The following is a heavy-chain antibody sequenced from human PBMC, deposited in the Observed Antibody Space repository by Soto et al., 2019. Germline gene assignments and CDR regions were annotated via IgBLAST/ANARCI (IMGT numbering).Heavy chain of an antibody. Sequence: QLQLQESGPGLVKPSETLSLTCTVSGGSISSSSYYWGWIRQPPGKGLEWIGSIYYSGSTYYNPSLKSRVTISVDTSKNQFSLKLSSVTAADTAVYYCASPWGETTVTPRGFDPWGQGTLVTVSS. D-gene: IGHD4-17*01. CDR2: IYYSGST. V-gene: IGHV4-39*01. CDR3: ASPWGETTVTPRGFDP. J-gene: IGHJ5*02. CDR1: GGSISSSSYY.